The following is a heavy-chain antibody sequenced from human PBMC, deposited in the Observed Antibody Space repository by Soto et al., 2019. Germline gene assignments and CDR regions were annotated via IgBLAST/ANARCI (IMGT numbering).Heavy chain of an antibody. D-gene: IGHD2-2*01. CDR1: GGTFSNYA. CDR2: IIPIVGTG. CDR3: AKVFILVPTASTHCYDHTDD. Sequence: QVQLVQSGAEVRKPGSSVTVSCKASGGTFSNYAISWVRQAPGQGLEWMGGIIPIVGTGSYAQKLQGSVTISAAEPTTTAYKERSSRRFEDKAVYHCAKVFILVPTASTHCYDHTDDWGPGTTVSVSS. V-gene: IGHV1-69*01. J-gene: IGHJ6*02.